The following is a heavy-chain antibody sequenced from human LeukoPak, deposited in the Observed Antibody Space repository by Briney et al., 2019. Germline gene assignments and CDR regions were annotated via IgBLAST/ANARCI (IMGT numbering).Heavy chain of an antibody. D-gene: IGHD3-10*01. CDR3: ARPRRHYYGSRGDDWFDP. Sequence: SETLSLTCTVSGGSISSSSYYWGWIRLPPGKGLGWIGSIYYSGSTYYNPSLKSQVTISVDTSKNQFSLKLSSVTAADTAVYYCARPRRHYYGSRGDDWFDPWGQGTLVTVSS. CDR1: GGSISSSSYY. V-gene: IGHV4-39*01. CDR2: IYYSGST. J-gene: IGHJ5*02.